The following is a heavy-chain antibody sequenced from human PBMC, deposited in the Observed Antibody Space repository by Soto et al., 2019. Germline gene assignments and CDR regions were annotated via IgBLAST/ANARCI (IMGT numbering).Heavy chain of an antibody. Sequence: TFNRYDMHWVSQVTGKGLEWVSAIGTAGAPYYPGSVKGRFTISRENAKNSLYLQMNSLRDGDTAVYYCARGSTYSGLDVWGQGTTVTVSS. V-gene: IGHV3-13*05. CDR1: TFNRYD. CDR2: IGTAGAP. J-gene: IGHJ6*02. CDR3: ARGSTYSGLDV.